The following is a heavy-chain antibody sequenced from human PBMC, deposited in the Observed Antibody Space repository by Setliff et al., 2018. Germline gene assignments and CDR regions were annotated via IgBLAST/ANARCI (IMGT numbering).Heavy chain of an antibody. J-gene: IGHJ4*02. CDR1: GGSFSGYY. Sequence: KPSETLSLTCAVYGGSFSGYYWSWIRQPPGKRLEWIGEIIHSGSTNYNPSLKSRVTISMDTSKNQFSLKVSSVTAADTAVYYCARRRGIDDYWGQGTLVTVSS. CDR2: IIHSGST. CDR3: ARRRGIDDY. V-gene: IGHV4-34*12.